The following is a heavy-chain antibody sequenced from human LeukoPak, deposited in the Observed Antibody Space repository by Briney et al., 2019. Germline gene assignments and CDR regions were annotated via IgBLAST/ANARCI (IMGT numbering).Heavy chain of an antibody. CDR2: IYHSGST. J-gene: IGHJ5*02. CDR3: ARKISAAGSRWFDP. D-gene: IGHD6-13*01. CDR1: GGSISSGNW. Sequence: SETLSLTCAVSGGSISSGNWWSWVRQPPGKGLEWIGEIYHSGSTDYNPSLKSRVTISVDKSKNQFSLKLSSVTAADTAVYYCARKISAAGSRWFDPWGQGTLVTVSS. V-gene: IGHV4-4*02.